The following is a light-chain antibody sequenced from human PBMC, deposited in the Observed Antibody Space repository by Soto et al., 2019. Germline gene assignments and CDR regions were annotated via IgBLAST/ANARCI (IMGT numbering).Light chain of an antibody. CDR1: SSDVGGYNY. CDR2: EVS. CDR3: SAYTARSTLV. V-gene: IGLV2-14*01. Sequence: QSALTQPASVSGSPGQSITISCTGTSSDVGGYNYVSWYQQHPGKAPKLIIYEVSNRPSGISSRFSGSRSGNTASLTISGLQSEDEGDYYCSAYTARSTLVFGGGTKLTVL. J-gene: IGLJ3*02.